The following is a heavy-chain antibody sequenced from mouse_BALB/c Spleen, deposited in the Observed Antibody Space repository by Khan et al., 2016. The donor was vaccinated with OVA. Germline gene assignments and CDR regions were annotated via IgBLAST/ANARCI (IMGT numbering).Heavy chain of an antibody. D-gene: IGHD1-1*01. CDR3: ARRNYFCSTFAY. V-gene: IGHV1-77*01. Sequence: QVQLQQPGAELARPGASVKLSCKASGYIFTDYYINWVKQRTGQGLEWIGEISPGSDDTYYNEKFKGKATLTADKSSSTAYMQLSSLTSEDSAVYFCARRNYFCSTFAYWGQGTLVTVSA. CDR2: ISPGSDDT. CDR1: GYIFTDYY. J-gene: IGHJ3*01.